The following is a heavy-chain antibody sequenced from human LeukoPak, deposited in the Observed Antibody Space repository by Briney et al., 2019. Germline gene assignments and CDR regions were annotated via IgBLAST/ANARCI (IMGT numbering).Heavy chain of an antibody. J-gene: IGHJ5*02. Sequence: ASVKVSCKASGYTFTSYAMNWVRQAPGQGLEWMGWINTNTGNPTYAQGLTGRFVFSLDTSVSTAYLQISSRKAEDTAVYYCARVKLRYSSSWYDPYSWFDPWGQGTLVTVSS. CDR2: INTNTGNP. CDR3: ARVKLRYSSSWYDPYSWFDP. D-gene: IGHD6-13*01. CDR1: GYTFTSYA. V-gene: IGHV7-4-1*02.